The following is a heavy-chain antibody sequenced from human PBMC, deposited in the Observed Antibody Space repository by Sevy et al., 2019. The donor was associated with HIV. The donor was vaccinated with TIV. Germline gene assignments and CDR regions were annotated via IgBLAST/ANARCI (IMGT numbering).Heavy chain of an antibody. CDR2: VKSKTDGGTT. CDR1: AFTFGNAW. J-gene: IGHJ6*02. V-gene: IGHV3-15*01. CDR3: TPSRCRYSGYDRYYYYYYTMDV. Sequence: GGSLRLSCAASAFTFGNAWMSWVRQAPGKGLEWIGRVKSKTDGGTTDYAAPVKGRFTISRDDSQNTLFLQMNSLKTEDTAVYYCTPSRCRYSGYDRYYYYYYTMDVWGQGTTVTVSS. D-gene: IGHD5-12*01.